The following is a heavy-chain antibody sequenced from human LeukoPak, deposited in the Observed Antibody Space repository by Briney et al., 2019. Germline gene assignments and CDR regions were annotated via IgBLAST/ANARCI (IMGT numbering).Heavy chain of an antibody. J-gene: IGHJ4*02. Sequence: PGGSLRLSCAASGFTFSDYYMSWIRQAPGKGLEWVSYVSGSGSPIYYADSVKGRFTISRDNAKNSLYLQMNSLRAEDTAVYYCARSPAAGGSSWQTYFDYWGQGTLVTVSS. CDR3: ARSPAAGGSSWQTYFDY. CDR2: VSGSGSPI. V-gene: IGHV3-11*04. CDR1: GFTFSDYY. D-gene: IGHD6-13*01.